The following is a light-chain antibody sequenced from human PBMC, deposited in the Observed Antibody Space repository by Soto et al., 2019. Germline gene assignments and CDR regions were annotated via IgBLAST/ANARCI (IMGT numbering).Light chain of an antibody. J-gene: IGKJ1*01. Sequence: DIVLTQSPDSLAVSLGERATINCKSSQRVLYSSSNKNYLAWYQQKPGQPPKLLIYWASTRESGVPDRFSGSESGTDLTLTISSLQAEDVAVYYCQQYYSTPWTFGQGTKVEIK. CDR1: QRVLYSSSNKNY. CDR3: QQYYSTPWT. CDR2: WAS. V-gene: IGKV4-1*01.